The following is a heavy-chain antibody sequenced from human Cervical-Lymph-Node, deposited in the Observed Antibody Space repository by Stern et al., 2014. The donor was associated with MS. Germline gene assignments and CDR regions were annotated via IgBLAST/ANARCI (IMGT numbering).Heavy chain of an antibody. Sequence: QVQLQESGPGRVKPSETLSLTCSVSGGSLRSYYWSWIRQPPGKGLQWVGSIYYSGSHNYDPSLKSRVTISVDTSKNHFSLQLTSVTSADTAVYYCARAVLGASYYFDYWGQGSLVTVSS. V-gene: IGHV4-59*01. J-gene: IGHJ4*02. CDR3: ARAVLGASYYFDY. CDR1: GGSLRSYY. CDR2: IYYSGSH. D-gene: IGHD1-26*01.